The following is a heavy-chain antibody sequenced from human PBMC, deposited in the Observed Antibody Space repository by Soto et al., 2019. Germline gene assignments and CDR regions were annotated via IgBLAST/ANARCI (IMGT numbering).Heavy chain of an antibody. D-gene: IGHD7-27*01. CDR1: GGSISSGGYS. V-gene: IGHV4-30-2*01. CDR3: ARGPSGDKVDY. CDR2: MYHSGST. Sequence: NPSETLSLTCAVSGGSISSGGYSWSWIRQPPGKGLEWIGYMYHSGSTYYNPSLKSRVTISIDRSKNQFSLKLSSVTAADTAVYYCARGPSGDKVDYWGQGTLVTVSS. J-gene: IGHJ4*02.